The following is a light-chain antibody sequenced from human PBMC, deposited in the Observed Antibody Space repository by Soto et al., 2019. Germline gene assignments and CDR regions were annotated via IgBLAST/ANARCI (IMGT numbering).Light chain of an antibody. Sequence: QSALTQPRSVSGSPGQSVTISCTGTSSDVGDYNYVSWYQQHPGKAPKLMIYDVSKRPSGVPDRFSGSKSGNTASLTISGLQAEDEADYYCCSYAGSYPYVFGTGTKLTVL. J-gene: IGLJ1*01. CDR3: CSYAGSYPYV. CDR2: DVS. V-gene: IGLV2-11*01. CDR1: SSDVGDYNY.